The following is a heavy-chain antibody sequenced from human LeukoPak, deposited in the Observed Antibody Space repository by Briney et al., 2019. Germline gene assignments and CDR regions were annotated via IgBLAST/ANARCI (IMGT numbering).Heavy chain of an antibody. D-gene: IGHD4-17*01. CDR3: AGTVTTSDAFDI. CDR1: GGSTSSYY. J-gene: IGHJ3*02. Sequence: PSETLSLTCTVSGGSTSSYYWSWIRQPPGKGLEWIGYIYYSGSTNYNPSLKSRVTISVDTSKNQFSLKLSSVTAADTAVYYCAGTVTTSDAFDIWGQGTMVTVSS. CDR2: IYYSGST. V-gene: IGHV4-59*01.